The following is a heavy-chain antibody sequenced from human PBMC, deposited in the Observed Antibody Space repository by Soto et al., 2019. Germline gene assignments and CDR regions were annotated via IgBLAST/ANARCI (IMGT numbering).Heavy chain of an antibody. CDR2: INAGNGNT. J-gene: IGHJ4*02. CDR3: ARGLNGYLHYFAY. Sequence: QVQLVQSGAEVKKPGASVKVSCKASGYTFTSYAMHWVRQAPGQRLEWMGWINAGNGNTKYSQKFQGRVTITRDTSASTAYMELSSLRSEGTAVYYCARGLNGYLHYFAYWGRGTPVTVSS. CDR1: GYTFTSYA. D-gene: IGHD5-18*01. V-gene: IGHV1-3*01.